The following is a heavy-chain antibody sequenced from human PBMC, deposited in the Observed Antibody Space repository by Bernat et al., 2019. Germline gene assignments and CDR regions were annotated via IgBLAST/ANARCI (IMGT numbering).Heavy chain of an antibody. J-gene: IGHJ4*02. D-gene: IGHD4-23*01. CDR1: GLTVSHNH. CDR3: MGYGGNSV. V-gene: IGHV3-66*01. CDR2: IHNSGIT. Sequence: EVQLVESGGDLVQPGGSLRLSCAASGLTVSHNHVSWVRQAPGKGLEWVSVIHNSGITQYADSVKGRFTISRDNSKNTVYLQMNSVRVEDTAVYYCMGYGGNSVWGQGTLVTVSS.